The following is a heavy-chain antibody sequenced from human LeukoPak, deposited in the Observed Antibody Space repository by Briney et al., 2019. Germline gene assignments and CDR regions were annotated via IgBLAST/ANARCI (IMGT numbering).Heavy chain of an antibody. J-gene: IGHJ1*01. CDR3: ATPPKSPTIGFSQH. D-gene: IGHD3-3*01. V-gene: IGHV1-69*02. CDR2: IIPILGIA. Sequence: SVKVSCKASGGTFSSYTISWVRQAPGQGLEWMGRIIPILGIANYAQKFQGRVTITADKSTSTAYMELSSLRSEDTAVYYCATPPKSPTIGFSQHGGRGPLVPVPS. CDR1: GGTFSSYT.